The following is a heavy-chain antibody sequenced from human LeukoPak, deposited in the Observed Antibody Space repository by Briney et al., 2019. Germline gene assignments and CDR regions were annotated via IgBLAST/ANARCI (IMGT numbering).Heavy chain of an antibody. J-gene: IGHJ3*01. CDR3: ARVQLLADDVFDL. CDR2: VNSDGSSS. Sequence: GGSLRLSCAASGFTFSTYWMHWVRQVPGKGLVWVSRVNSDGSSSAYADSVKDRFSISRDNAKNTLYLQMNSLTAEGTAVYFCARVQLLADDVFDLWGQGTMVTVSS. CDR1: GFTFSTYW. D-gene: IGHD1-1*01. V-gene: IGHV3-74*01.